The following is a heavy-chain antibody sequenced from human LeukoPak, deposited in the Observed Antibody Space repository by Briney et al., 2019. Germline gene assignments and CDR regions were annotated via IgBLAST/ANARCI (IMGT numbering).Heavy chain of an antibody. CDR3: ASGSGSYYAPRPDY. J-gene: IGHJ4*02. CDR2: INHSGST. CDR1: GGSFSGYY. V-gene: IGHV4-34*01. Sequence: NTSETLSPTCAVYGGSFSGYYWSWIRQPPGKGLEWIGEINHSGSTNYNPSLKSRVTISVDTSKNQFSLKLSSVTAADTAVYYCASGSGSYYAPRPDYWGQGTLVTVSS. D-gene: IGHD1-26*01.